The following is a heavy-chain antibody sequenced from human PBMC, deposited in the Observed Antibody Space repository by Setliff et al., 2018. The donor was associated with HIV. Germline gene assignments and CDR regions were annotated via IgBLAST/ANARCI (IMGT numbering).Heavy chain of an antibody. CDR3: ARDRVVGAPNAFDI. Sequence: ASVKVSCKASGYTFTSYYVHFVRQAPGQGPEWMGIINPNGGSTNYAQKFEGRVAMTADTSTNNVHMYLSSLRSEDTAIYYCARDRVVGAPNAFDIWGQGTMVTVSS. CDR1: GYTFTSYY. J-gene: IGHJ3*02. V-gene: IGHV1-46*01. D-gene: IGHD1-26*01. CDR2: INPNGGST.